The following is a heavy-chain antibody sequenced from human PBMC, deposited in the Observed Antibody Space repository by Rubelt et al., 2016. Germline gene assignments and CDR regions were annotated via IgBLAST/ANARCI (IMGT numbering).Heavy chain of an antibody. CDR3: ARDPYGDRHHDY. CDR2: ITRYNGNT. J-gene: IGHJ4*02. CDR1: GYTFTSYG. V-gene: IGHV1-18*01. D-gene: IGHD4-17*01. Sequence: QVQLVQSGAEVKKPGASVQVSCKASGYTFTSYGISWVRQAPGQGLEGKGWITRYNGNTNQDKKLKGRVTMTTDTSTSTAYMELGSLRSDDTAVDYCARDPYGDRHHDYWGQGTLVTVSS.